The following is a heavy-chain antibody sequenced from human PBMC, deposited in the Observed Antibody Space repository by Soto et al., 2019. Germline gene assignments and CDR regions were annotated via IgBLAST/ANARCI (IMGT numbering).Heavy chain of an antibody. J-gene: IGHJ4*02. CDR1: SISVTNVF. Sequence: SISVTNVFWGCVRQPPGKGLEWIWNVDYSVTAYFSPSLATRFTFHLDTSKNQSSLTLNSETATYIAFYYCARITSRHLVYWGQGILVTV. V-gene: IGHV4-39*01. CDR2: VDYSVTA. D-gene: IGHD1-20*01. CDR3: ARITSRHLVY.